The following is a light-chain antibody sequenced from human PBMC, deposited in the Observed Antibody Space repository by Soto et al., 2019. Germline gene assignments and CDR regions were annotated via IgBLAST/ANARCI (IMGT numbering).Light chain of an antibody. CDR1: QSISSK. CDR3: QHYNDWRWT. J-gene: IGKJ1*01. Sequence: EIVMTQSPATLSVSPGEGATLSCRASQSISSKLAWYQQKRGQAPRLLIYGASTRATVVPARFSGSGSGTEFTLTISSLQSEDLAVYYCQHYNDWRWTFGQGTKVEIK. V-gene: IGKV3-15*01. CDR2: GAS.